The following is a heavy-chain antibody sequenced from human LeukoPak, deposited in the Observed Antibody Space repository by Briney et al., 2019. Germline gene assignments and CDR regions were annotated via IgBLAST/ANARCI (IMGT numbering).Heavy chain of an antibody. CDR2: IIAIFGTE. Sequence: SVKVSCKASGGTFISYAISWVRQARGKGLEWMGRIIAIFGTENYVQKFQGRVTITTDESTSTAYMELSILRSEETAVYYCAIDVEMATFYFDYWGQGTLVTVSS. CDR1: GGTFISYA. D-gene: IGHD5-24*01. J-gene: IGHJ4*02. V-gene: IGHV1-69*05. CDR3: AIDVEMATFYFDY.